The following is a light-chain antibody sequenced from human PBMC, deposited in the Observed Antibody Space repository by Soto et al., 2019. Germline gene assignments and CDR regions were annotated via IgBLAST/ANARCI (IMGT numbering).Light chain of an antibody. CDR3: QQYGTSRIT. J-gene: IGKJ5*01. Sequence: ENVMTQSPGPLSLAPGESATLSCRASQSVGSNIAWYQQRPGQAPRLLIYAASTRAPGIPDRVSGRGSGTDFSLSISRLQPEDVAFYHCQQYGTSRITFGQGTRLEI. V-gene: IGKV3-20*01. CDR2: AAS. CDR1: QSVGSN.